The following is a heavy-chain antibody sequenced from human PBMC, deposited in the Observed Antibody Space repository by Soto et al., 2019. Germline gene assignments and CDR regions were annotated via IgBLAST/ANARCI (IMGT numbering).Heavy chain of an antibody. CDR3: AGDLKAGACSLPEYFQH. J-gene: IGHJ1*01. Sequence: EVQLVESGGGLVQPGGSLRLSCAASGFTFSSYWMSWVRQAPGKGLEWVANIKQDGSEKYYVDSVKGRFTISRDNAKNLQYPEKKAPGADDTAVYYWAGDLKAGACSLPEYFQHWGQGTLVTVSS. V-gene: IGHV3-7*05. D-gene: IGHD6-13*01. CDR1: GFTFSSYW. CDR2: IKQDGSEK.